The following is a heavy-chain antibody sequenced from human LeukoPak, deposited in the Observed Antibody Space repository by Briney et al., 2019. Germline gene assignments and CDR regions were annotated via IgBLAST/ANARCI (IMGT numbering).Heavy chain of an antibody. CDR3: SRGYSYYYLDV. V-gene: IGHV4-59*01. D-gene: IGHD1-14*01. J-gene: IGHJ6*03. CDR2: IHYNGST. Sequence: PETLSLTCTVSGGSSSSDSRNWIRPSPGKGLEWIGYIHYNGSTKYNPSLKSRVTISVDTFKNQFSLKLNSVTAADTAVYYCSRGYSYYYLDVWGKGTTVTVSS. CDR1: GGSSSSDS.